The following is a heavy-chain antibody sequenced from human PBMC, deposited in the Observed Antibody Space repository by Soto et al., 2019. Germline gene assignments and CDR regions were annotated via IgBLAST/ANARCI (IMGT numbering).Heavy chain of an antibody. Sequence: EVQLVESGGGLVQPGRSLRLSCAASGFTFEDCAMHWVRQVPGKGLEWVSSIPWNSGTIGYADSVKGRFTISRDNSKNSLYLQMNSLGPADMALYYCAKEAVSSGWSGGRRYFFDSWGQGTLVTVSS. CDR2: IPWNSGTI. V-gene: IGHV3-9*03. CDR3: AKEAVSSGWSGGRRYFFDS. CDR1: GFTFEDCA. J-gene: IGHJ4*02. D-gene: IGHD6-19*01.